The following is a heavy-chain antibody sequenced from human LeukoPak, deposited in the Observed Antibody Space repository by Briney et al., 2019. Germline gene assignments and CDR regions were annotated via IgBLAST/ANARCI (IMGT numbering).Heavy chain of an antibody. J-gene: IGHJ3*02. D-gene: IGHD3-22*01. CDR3: ARDHVSRDSSGYYGDAFDI. CDR2: IKQDGSEK. Sequence: GGSLRLSCAASGFTFSSYWMSWVRQAPGKGLEWVANIKQDGSEKYYVDSVKGRFTISRDNAKNSLYLQMNSLRAEDTAVYYCARDHVSRDSSGYYGDAFDIWGQGTMVTVSS. CDR1: GFTFSSYW. V-gene: IGHV3-7*01.